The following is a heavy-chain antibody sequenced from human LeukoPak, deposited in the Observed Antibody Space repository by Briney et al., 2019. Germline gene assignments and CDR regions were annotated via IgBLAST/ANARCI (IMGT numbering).Heavy chain of an antibody. CDR2: IIPIFGTA. CDR1: GGTFSSYA. Sequence: ASVKVSCKASGGTFSSYAISWVRQAPGKGLEWMGRIIPIFGTANYAQKFQGRVTITADKSTSTAYMELSSLRSEDTAVYYCARGGSGRLAYCGGDCYYYMDVWGKGTTVTVSS. D-gene: IGHD2-21*01. J-gene: IGHJ6*03. V-gene: IGHV1-69*06. CDR3: ARGGSGRLAYCGGDCYYYMDV.